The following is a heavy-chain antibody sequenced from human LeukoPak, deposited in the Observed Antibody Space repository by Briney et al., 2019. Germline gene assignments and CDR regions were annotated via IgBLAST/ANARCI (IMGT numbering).Heavy chain of an antibody. J-gene: IGHJ4*02. CDR1: GGSISSYY. V-gene: IGHV4-59*08. D-gene: IGHD1-26*01. CDR3: ARLVGAKFDY. Sequence: PSETLSLTCTVSGGSISSYYWSWIRQPPGKGLEWIGHIYYSGSTNYNPSLKSRVTISVDTSKNQFSLKLSSVTAADTAVYYCARLVGAKFDYWGQGTLVTVSS. CDR2: IYYSGST.